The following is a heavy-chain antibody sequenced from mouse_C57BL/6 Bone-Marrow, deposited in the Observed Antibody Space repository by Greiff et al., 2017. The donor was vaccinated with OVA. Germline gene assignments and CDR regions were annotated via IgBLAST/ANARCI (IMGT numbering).Heavy chain of an antibody. J-gene: IGHJ3*01. Sequence: EVQVVESVAGLVRPGDSVSLTCTVSGFYIKNTYMHWVNQRPEQGLEWIGRFDPANGNTKYAPKFQGKATITADTSSNTAYLQFSSLTSDDTASYYCDDWLKGYNRFAYWGQGTLVTVAA. CDR2: FDPANGNT. D-gene: IGHD2-2*01. CDR1: GFYIKNTY. V-gene: IGHV14-3*01. CDR3: DDWLKGYNRFAY.